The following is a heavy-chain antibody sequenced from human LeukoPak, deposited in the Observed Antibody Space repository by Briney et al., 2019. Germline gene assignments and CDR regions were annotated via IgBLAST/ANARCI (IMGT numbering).Heavy chain of an antibody. CDR3: ARDRPTGSSRVFVVQ. D-gene: IGHD3-3*01. Sequence: GGSLRLSCTASGFTFSTYAMTWVRQAPGKGLEWISSVSSGGSYIYYSDSVRGRFTISRDNAKSSLYLVMNSLRAEDTAIYYCARDRPTGSSRVFVVQWGQGTLVTASS. CDR2: VSSGGSYI. J-gene: IGHJ4*02. CDR1: GFTFSTYA. V-gene: IGHV3-21*06.